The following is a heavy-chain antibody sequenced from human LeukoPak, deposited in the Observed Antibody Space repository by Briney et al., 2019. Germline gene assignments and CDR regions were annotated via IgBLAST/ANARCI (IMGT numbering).Heavy chain of an antibody. Sequence: GWSLRLSCAASGFTFSSYGMHWVRQAPGKGLEWVAFIRYDGSNKYYADSVKGRFTISRDNSKNTLYLQMNSLRAEDTAVYYCANIDGGWNGPLAPPPSSNYWGQGTLVTVSS. D-gene: IGHD6-19*01. CDR3: ANIDGGWNGPLAPPPSSNY. V-gene: IGHV3-30*02. CDR1: GFTFSSYG. J-gene: IGHJ4*02. CDR2: IRYDGSNK.